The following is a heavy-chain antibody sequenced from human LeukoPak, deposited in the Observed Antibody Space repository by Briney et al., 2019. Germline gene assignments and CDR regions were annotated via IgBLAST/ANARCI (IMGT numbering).Heavy chain of an antibody. J-gene: IGHJ4*02. V-gene: IGHV1-2*02. D-gene: IGHD3-22*01. CDR2: INPNSGGT. Sequence: ASVKVSCKASGYTFTVYYMHWVRQAPGQGLEWVGWINPNSGGTNYAQKFQGRVTMTRDTSISTAYMELSRLRSDDTAVYYCASASYYYDSSGYCFDYWGQGTLVTVSS. CDR3: ASASYYYDSSGYCFDY. CDR1: GYTFTVYY.